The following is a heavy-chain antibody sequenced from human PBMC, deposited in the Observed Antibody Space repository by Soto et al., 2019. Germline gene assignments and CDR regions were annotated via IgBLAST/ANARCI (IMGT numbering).Heavy chain of an antibody. CDR3: AREVTVAGTGWFDP. CDR1: GFTFSSYE. CDR2: ISSSGSTI. V-gene: IGHV3-48*03. J-gene: IGHJ5*02. Sequence: QPGGSLRLSCAASGFTFSSYEMNWVRQAPGKGLEWVSYISSSGSTIYYADSVKGRFTISRDNAKNSLYLQMNSLRAEDTAVYYCAREVTVAGTGWFDPWGQGTMVTVYS. D-gene: IGHD6-19*01.